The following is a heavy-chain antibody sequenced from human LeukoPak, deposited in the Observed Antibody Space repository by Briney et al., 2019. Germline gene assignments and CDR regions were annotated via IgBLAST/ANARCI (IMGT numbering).Heavy chain of an antibody. CDR3: ARAREYSSSWYFWFDP. D-gene: IGHD6-13*01. Sequence: ASVKVSCEASGYTFTSYYMHWVRQAPGQGLEWMGIINPSGGSTSYAQKFQGRVTMTRDTSTSTVYMELSSLRSEDTAVYYCARAREYSSSWYFWFDPWGQGTLVTVSS. CDR2: INPSGGST. V-gene: IGHV1-46*01. CDR1: GYTFTSYY. J-gene: IGHJ5*02.